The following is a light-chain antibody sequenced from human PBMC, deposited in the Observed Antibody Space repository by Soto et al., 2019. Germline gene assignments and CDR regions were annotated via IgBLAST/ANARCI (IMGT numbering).Light chain of an antibody. CDR3: QQYDSSPKT. J-gene: IGKJ1*01. V-gene: IGKV3-11*01. CDR2: DAS. CDR1: QSVSSY. Sequence: EIVLTQSPATLSLSPGERATLSCRASQSVSSYLAWYQQKPGQAPRLLIYDASNRATGIPARFSGSGSGTDVTLTISRLEPEDVAVYYCQQYDSSPKTFGQGAKVDIK.